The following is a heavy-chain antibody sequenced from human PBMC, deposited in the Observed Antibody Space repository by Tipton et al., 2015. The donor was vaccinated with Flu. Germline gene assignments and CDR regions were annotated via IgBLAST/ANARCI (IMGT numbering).Heavy chain of an antibody. CDR3: ARGVDILTGYYKGRVAFDI. CDR2: IYYSGST. V-gene: IGHV4-59*13. CDR1: GGSIGSYY. Sequence: TLSLTCTVSGGSIGSYYWSWIRQPPGKGLEWIGYIYYSGSTNYNPSLKSRVTISVDTSKNQFSLKLSSVTAADTAVYYCARGVDILTGYYKGRVAFDIWGQGTMVTVSS. D-gene: IGHD3-9*01. J-gene: IGHJ3*02.